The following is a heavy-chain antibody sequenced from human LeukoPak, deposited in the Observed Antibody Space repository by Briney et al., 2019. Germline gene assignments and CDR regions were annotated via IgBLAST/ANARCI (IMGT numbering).Heavy chain of an antibody. Sequence: SETLSLTCAVYGGSFSGYYWSWIRQPPGKGLEWIGEINHSGSTNYNPSLKSRVTISVDTSKNQFSLKLSSVTAADTAVYYCARDPSGSYPYNWFDPWGQGTLVTVSS. CDR1: GGSFSGYY. V-gene: IGHV4-34*01. CDR3: ARDPSGSYPYNWFDP. J-gene: IGHJ5*02. CDR2: INHSGST. D-gene: IGHD1-26*01.